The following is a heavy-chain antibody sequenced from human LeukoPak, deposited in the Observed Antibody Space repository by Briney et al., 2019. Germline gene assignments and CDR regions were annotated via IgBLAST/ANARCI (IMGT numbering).Heavy chain of an antibody. D-gene: IGHD6-19*01. Sequence: PGGSLRLSCAASGFTFSRYGMHWVRQAPGKGLEWVAVISYDGRNKFYADSVEGRFTISRDNSKNTLYLQMNSLRAEDTAVYYCSGDSSGWHYFDHWGQGTLVTVSS. CDR3: SGDSSGWHYFDH. CDR1: GFTFSRYG. CDR2: ISYDGRNK. V-gene: IGHV3-30*03. J-gene: IGHJ4*02.